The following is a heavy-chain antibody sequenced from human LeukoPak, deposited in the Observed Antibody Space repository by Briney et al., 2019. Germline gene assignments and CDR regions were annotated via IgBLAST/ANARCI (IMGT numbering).Heavy chain of an antibody. J-gene: IGHJ6*01. Sequence: GGSLRLSFAASGFTLTSYAMSWVRQAPGKGLDWVSSISGSGGSTYYADSVKGRFTISGDNSKNTLYLQMNSLRAEDTAVYNCAKVQDHRYWIYYGRDVWGHGTTVTVSS. CDR2: ISGSGGST. CDR1: GFTLTSYA. D-gene: IGHD3-16*02. V-gene: IGHV3-23*01. CDR3: AKVQDHRYWIYYGRDV.